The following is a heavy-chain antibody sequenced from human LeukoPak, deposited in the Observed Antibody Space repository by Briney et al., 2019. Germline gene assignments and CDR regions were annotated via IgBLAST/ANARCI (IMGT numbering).Heavy chain of an antibody. Sequence: SETLSLTCTVSGGSISSSNYYWGWIRQPPGKGLEWIGSIYYSGSTYFNPSLKSRVTISVDTSKNQFSLKLSSVTAADTAVYYCAREKDYYDSSGYYYSKYFDLWGRGTLVTVSS. CDR2: IYYSGST. CDR3: AREKDYYDSSGYYYSKYFDL. CDR1: GGSISSSNYY. V-gene: IGHV4-39*07. D-gene: IGHD3-22*01. J-gene: IGHJ2*01.